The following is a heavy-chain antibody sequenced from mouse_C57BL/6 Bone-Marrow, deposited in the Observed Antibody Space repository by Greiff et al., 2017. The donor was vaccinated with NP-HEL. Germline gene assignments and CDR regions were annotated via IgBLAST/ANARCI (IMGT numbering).Heavy chain of an antibody. CDR3: VRLQDYAMDY. J-gene: IGHJ4*01. CDR1: GFSFNTYA. CDR2: IRSKSNNYAT. Sequence: EVKVVESGGGLVQPKGSLKLSCAASGFSFNTYAMNWVRQAPGKGLEWVARIRSKSNNYATYYADSVKDRFTISRDDSESMLYLQMNNLKTEDTAMYYCVRLQDYAMDYWGQGTSVTVSS. V-gene: IGHV10-1*01.